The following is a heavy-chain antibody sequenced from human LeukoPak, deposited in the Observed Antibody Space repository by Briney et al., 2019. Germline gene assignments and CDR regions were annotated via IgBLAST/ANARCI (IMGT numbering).Heavy chain of an antibody. CDR2: IYHSGSP. V-gene: IGHV4-38-2*02. J-gene: IGHJ3*02. CDR3: ARGRVVTALNDAFDI. CDR1: GYSISSGYH. Sequence: SETLSLTCTVSGYSISSGYHWGWIRQPPGKGLEWIGSIYHSGSPYYNPSLKSRVTISVDTSKNQFSLKLSSVTAADTAVYYCARGRVVTALNDAFDIWGQGTMVTVSS. D-gene: IGHD2-21*02.